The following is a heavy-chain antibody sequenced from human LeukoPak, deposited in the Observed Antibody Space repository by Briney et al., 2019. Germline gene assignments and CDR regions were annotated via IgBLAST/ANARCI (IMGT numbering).Heavy chain of an antibody. CDR2: ISGSGGST. CDR3: AKRVATIFPESFDY. V-gene: IGHV3-23*01. CDR1: GFPFSSYA. Sequence: GGSLRLSCAASGFPFSSYAMSWVRQAPGKGLEWASAISGSGGSTYYADSVKGRFTISRDNSKNTLYLQMNSRRAEDTAVYYCAKRVATIFPESFDYWGQGTLVTVSS. D-gene: IGHD5-12*01. J-gene: IGHJ4*02.